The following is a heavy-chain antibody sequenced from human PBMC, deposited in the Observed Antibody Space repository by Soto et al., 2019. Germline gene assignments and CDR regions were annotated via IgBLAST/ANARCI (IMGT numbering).Heavy chain of an antibody. V-gene: IGHV3-30-3*01. Sequence: GGSLRLSCAASGFTCSSYAMHWVRQAPGKGLEWVAVISYDGSNKYYADSVKGRFTISRDNSKNTLYLQMNSLRAEDTAVYYCARDRVTMVRGVMYYYYYGMDVWGQGTTVTVSS. J-gene: IGHJ6*02. CDR2: ISYDGSNK. CDR3: ARDRVTMVRGVMYYYYYGMDV. D-gene: IGHD3-10*01. CDR1: GFTCSSYA.